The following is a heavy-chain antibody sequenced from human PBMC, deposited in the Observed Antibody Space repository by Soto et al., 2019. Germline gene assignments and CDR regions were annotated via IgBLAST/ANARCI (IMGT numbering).Heavy chain of an antibody. CDR3: AREPTLYGDHRYCDL. V-gene: IGHV4-30-4*01. J-gene: IGHJ2*01. Sequence: QVQLQESGPGLVKPSQTLSLTCTVSGGSISSGDYYWSWIRQPPGKGLEWIGYIYYSGSTYYNPSLKSRGTISVDTSKNQFSLKLSSVTAADTAVYYCAREPTLYGDHRYCDLWGRGTRVTVSS. D-gene: IGHD4-17*01. CDR1: GGSISSGDYY. CDR2: IYYSGST.